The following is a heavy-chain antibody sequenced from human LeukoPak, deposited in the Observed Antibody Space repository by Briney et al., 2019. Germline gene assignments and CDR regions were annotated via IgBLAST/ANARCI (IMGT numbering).Heavy chain of an antibody. D-gene: IGHD5-18*01. CDR2: IIPIFGTA. CDR1: GGTFSSYA. Sequence: SAKVSCKASGGTFSSYAISWVRQAPGQGLEWMGGIIPIFGTANYAQKFQGRVTITADESTSTAYMELSSLRSEDTAVYYCARTLVRKQLWTQGYYYYGMDVWGQGTTVTVSS. J-gene: IGHJ6*02. V-gene: IGHV1-69*13. CDR3: ARTLVRKQLWTQGYYYYGMDV.